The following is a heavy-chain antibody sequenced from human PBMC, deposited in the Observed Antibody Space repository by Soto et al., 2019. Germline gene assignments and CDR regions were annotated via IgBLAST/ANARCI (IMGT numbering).Heavy chain of an antibody. J-gene: IGHJ5*01. CDR2: VYWDDDK. CDR1: GFSLSTSGAA. D-gene: IGHD3-3*01. CDR3: AHRQLGTFFGLVTQTDVWFDS. V-gene: IGHV2-5*02. Sequence: QITLKESGPTLVNPTQTLTLTCTFSGFSLSTSGAAVGWIRQPPGKALEWLALVYWDDDKRYSPSIKNRVTITKDTSKNQVALTLTNAEPVDTATYYCAHRQLGTFFGLVTQTDVWFDSWGQGTLVTVPS.